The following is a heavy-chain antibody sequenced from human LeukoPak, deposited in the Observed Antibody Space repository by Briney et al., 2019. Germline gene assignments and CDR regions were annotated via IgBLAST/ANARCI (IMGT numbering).Heavy chain of an antibody. J-gene: IGHJ2*01. V-gene: IGHV3-48*04. D-gene: IGHD3-9*01. CDR1: GFTFITYS. CDR3: ARGRGDDILTGYYIDPDWYFDL. CDR2: IDPTSRTI. Sequence: GGSLRLSCAASGFTFITYSMHWVRQAPGKGLEWVSYIDPTSRTIYYADSVRGRFIMSRDNAKNSLYLQMNSLRAEDTAVYYCARGRGDDILTGYYIDPDWYFDLWGRGTLVTVSS.